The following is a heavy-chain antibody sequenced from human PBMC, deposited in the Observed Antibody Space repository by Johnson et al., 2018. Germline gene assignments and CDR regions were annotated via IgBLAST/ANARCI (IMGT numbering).Heavy chain of an antibody. CDR1: GFTFSSYW. V-gene: IGHV3-74*03. J-gene: IGHJ3*02. CDR3: IRVGGFSYGYAFGI. D-gene: IGHD5-18*01. Sequence: VQLQESGGGLVQPGGSLRLSCAASGFTFSSYWMHWVRQAPGKGLVWVSRINGDGSGATYADSVKGRFTISRDNAMNTLYLQRDSQRAEDTAVYCCIRVGGFSYGYAFGIWGQGTMVTVSS. CDR2: INGDGSGA.